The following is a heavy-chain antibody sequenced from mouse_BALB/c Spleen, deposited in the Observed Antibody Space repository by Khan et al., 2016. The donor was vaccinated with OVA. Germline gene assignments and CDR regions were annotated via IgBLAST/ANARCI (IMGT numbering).Heavy chain of an antibody. CDR1: GYTFTNYW. CDR2: IFPGTGTT. Sequence: QVQLQQSGAELVKPGASVKLSCKTSGYTFTNYWIQWVKQRPGQGLGWIGEIFPGTGTTYYNENFKAKATLTIDTSSSTAYMQLSSLTSEDSAVYFCARGYFGNHEFAYWGQGTLVTVSA. D-gene: IGHD2-1*01. J-gene: IGHJ3*01. CDR3: ARGYFGNHEFAY. V-gene: IGHV1S132*01.